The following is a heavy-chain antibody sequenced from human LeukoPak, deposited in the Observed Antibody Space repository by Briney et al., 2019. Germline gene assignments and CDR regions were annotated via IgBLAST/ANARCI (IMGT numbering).Heavy chain of an antibody. J-gene: IGHJ4*02. Sequence: GGSLRLSCAASGFTFSVSAMYWIRQAPGKGLEWVSVINERGDWTNHADSVKGRFTIFRDNSKNTLYLHMNSLRVEDTALYYCAKDWHLGGWGQGTLVTVSS. CDR1: GFTFSVSA. CDR2: INERGDWT. D-gene: IGHD1-26*01. V-gene: IGHV3-23*01. CDR3: AKDWHLGG.